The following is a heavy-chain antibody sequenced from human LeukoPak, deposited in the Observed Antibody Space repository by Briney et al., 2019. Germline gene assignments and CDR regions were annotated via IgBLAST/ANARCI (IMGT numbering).Heavy chain of an antibody. V-gene: IGHV3-74*01. D-gene: IGHD3-10*01. CDR2: INSDGTST. CDR1: GLTFSSYW. Sequence: GGSLRLSCAASGLTFSSYWMHWVRQVPGKGLVWVSRINSDGTSTSYADSVKGRFIISRDNAKNTLYLQMNSLRAEDTAVYYCARVGGLGTYYWFDPWGQGTLVTVSS. J-gene: IGHJ5*02. CDR3: ARVGGLGTYYWFDP.